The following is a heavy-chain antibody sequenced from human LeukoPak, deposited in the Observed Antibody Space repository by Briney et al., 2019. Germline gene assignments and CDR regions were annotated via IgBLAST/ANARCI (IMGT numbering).Heavy chain of an antibody. D-gene: IGHD2-15*01. J-gene: IGHJ3*02. Sequence: SETLSLTCAVYGGSFSGYYWSWIRQPPGKGLEWIGEINHSGSTDYNPSLKSRVTMSVDTSKNQFSLKLSSVTAADTAVYYCARGRYCSADICSGGDAFDIWGQGTMVSVSS. V-gene: IGHV4-34*01. CDR3: ARGRYCSADICSGGDAFDI. CDR1: GGSFSGYY. CDR2: INHSGST.